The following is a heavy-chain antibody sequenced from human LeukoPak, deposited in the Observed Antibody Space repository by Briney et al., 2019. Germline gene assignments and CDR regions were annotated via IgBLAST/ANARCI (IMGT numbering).Heavy chain of an antibody. CDR2: IYHSGST. CDR1: SGSISSGAYY. D-gene: IGHD1-7*01. V-gene: IGHV4-39*07. CDR3: AREEFGTACFGS. J-gene: IGHJ4*02. Sequence: PSETLSLTCTVSSGSISSGAYYWGWIRQPPGKGLEWVGSIYHSGSTFYNPSLKGRVTISVDTSKNQFYLKLTSVTAADTAVFFCAREEFGTACFGSWGQGTLVTVSS.